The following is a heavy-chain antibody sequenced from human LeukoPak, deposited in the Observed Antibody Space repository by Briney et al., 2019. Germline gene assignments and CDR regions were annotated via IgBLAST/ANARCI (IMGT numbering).Heavy chain of an antibody. CDR3: AGGRRDYGDWGIFWDY. CDR2: IYYSGST. CDR1: GGSISSYY. V-gene: IGHV4-59*01. J-gene: IGHJ4*02. Sequence: SETLSLTCTVSGGSISSYYWSWIPQPPGKGLEWIGSIYYSGSTNYNPSVKSRVTRSVDTSKNQFSLKLTSVTAADRAVYYCAGGRRDYGDWGIFWDYWGQGTLVTVSS. D-gene: IGHD4-17*01.